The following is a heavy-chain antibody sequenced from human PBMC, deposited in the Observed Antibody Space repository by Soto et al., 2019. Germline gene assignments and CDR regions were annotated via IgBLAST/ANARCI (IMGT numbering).Heavy chain of an antibody. V-gene: IGHV3-53*01. CDR2: IYSIGPK. Sequence: RLSCAASGFTLSNNYMNWVRQAPGKWLEWVSVIYSIGPKSYADSVKGRFTISRDNSKNTLYLQMHSLRVDETAVYYCARAPPPAWELLPGAFGLWGLGTLVT. CDR1: GFTLSNNY. CDR3: ARAPPPAWELLPGAFGL. D-gene: IGHD1-26*01. J-gene: IGHJ3*01.